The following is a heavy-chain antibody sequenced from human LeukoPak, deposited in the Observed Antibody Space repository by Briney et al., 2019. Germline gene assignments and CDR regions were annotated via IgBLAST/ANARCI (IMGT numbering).Heavy chain of an antibody. CDR1: GFTFSDYV. CDR2: VSDSGGRT. D-gene: IGHD3-10*01. J-gene: IGHJ4*02. Sequence: SGGSLRLSCAASGFTFSDYVMGWVRQAPGKGLEWVSGVSDSGGRTYYADSVKGRFTISRDNSKNTLYLQMNSLRAEDTAVYYCVKDSSMVRGDYDYFDYWGQGSLVTVSS. CDR3: VKDSSMVRGDYDYFDY. V-gene: IGHV3-23*01.